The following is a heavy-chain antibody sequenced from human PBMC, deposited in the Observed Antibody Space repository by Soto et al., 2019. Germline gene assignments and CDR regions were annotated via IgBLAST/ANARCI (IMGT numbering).Heavy chain of an antibody. Sequence: EVQLVESGGGLVQPGGSLRLSCAASGFTFSGYNMHWVRQAPGKGLEWVSYISSSSTTYYADAVKGRFTISRDNAKNSLYLQMRNLRDEDTPVYYCARDLSLDYGAGYWGQGSLVTVSS. V-gene: IGHV3-48*02. CDR1: GFTFSGYN. D-gene: IGHD3-10*01. CDR3: ARDLSLDYGAGY. J-gene: IGHJ4*02. CDR2: ISSSSTT.